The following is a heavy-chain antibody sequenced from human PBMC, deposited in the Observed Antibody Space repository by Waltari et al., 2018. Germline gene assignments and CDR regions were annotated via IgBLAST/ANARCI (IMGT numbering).Heavy chain of an antibody. CDR1: GGSISSGGYS. D-gene: IGHD3-10*01. CDR2: IYHSGST. CDR3: ARGREPYYYGSGSTFDY. J-gene: IGHJ4*02. Sequence: QLQLQESGSGLVKPSQTLSLTCAVSGGSISSGGYSWRWIRQPPGKGLEWIGYIYHSGSTYYNPSLKSRVTISVDRSKNQFSLKLSSVTAADTAVYYCARGREPYYYGSGSTFDYWGQGTLVTVSS. V-gene: IGHV4-30-2*01.